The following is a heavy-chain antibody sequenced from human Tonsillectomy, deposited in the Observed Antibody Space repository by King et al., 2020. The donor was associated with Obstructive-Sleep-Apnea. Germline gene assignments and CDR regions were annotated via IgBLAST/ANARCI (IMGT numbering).Heavy chain of an antibody. V-gene: IGHV1-2*02. CDR2: INPNSGGT. CDR1: GYTFTAYF. CDR3: ASLIVGPSANDY. D-gene: IGHD1-26*01. Sequence: QLVQSGADVKKPGASVKVSCKASGYTFTAYFLHWVRQAPGQGIEWMGWINPNSGGTNYAQKFQGRVTMTRDTSISTAYMELSRLRSDDTAVYYCASLIVGPSANDYWGQGTLVTVSS. J-gene: IGHJ4*02.